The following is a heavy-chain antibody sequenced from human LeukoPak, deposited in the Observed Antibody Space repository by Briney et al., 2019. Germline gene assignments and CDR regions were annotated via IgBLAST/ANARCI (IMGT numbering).Heavy chain of an antibody. CDR2: ISRTSGTI. D-gene: IGHD4-17*01. CDR3: ARDLGDYQEVYYFDY. Sequence: GGSLRLSCAASGFTFSDYSMNWVRQAPGKGPEWILFISRTSGTIYYADSVQGRFTISRDNAKNSLYLQMNSLRAEDTAVYYCARDLGDYQEVYYFDYWGQGTLVTVSS. V-gene: IGHV3-48*04. CDR1: GFTFSDYS. J-gene: IGHJ4*02.